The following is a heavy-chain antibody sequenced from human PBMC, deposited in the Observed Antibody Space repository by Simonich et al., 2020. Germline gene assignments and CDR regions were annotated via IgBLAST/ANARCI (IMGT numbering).Heavy chain of an antibody. CDR1: GFTFDDYA. CDR3: AKDVAAAGTEYFQH. Sequence: EVQLVESGGGLVQPGRSLRLSCAASGFTFDDYAMHWVRQAPGKGREGVSGISWNSGRIGYADSVKGRFTISRDNVKNSLYLQMNSLRAEDTALYYCAKDVAAAGTEYFQHWGQGTLVTVSS. J-gene: IGHJ1*01. CDR2: ISWNSGRI. V-gene: IGHV3-9*01. D-gene: IGHD6-13*01.